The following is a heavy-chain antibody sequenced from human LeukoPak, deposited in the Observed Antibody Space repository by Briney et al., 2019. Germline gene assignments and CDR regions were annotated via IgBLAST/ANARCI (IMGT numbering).Heavy chain of an antibody. J-gene: IGHJ6*03. CDR3: ARVYYDSSGYYHYYYYMDV. Sequence: PSETLSLTCTVSGGSIRSYYWSWIRQPPGKGLEWIGYIYYSGSTNYNPSLKSRVTISADTSKNQFSLKLSSVTAADTAVYYCARVYYDSSGYYHYYYYMDVWGKGTTVTVSS. D-gene: IGHD3-22*01. CDR2: IYYSGST. CDR1: GGSIRSYY. V-gene: IGHV4-59*08.